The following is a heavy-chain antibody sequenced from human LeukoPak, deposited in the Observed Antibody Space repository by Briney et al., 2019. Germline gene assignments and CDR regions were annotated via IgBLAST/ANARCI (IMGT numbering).Heavy chain of an antibody. CDR2: LNPQSGDT. Sequence: ASVKVSCKASGYSFNAYYIHWVRQAPGQGLEWMGWLNPQSGDTLYAQKFQGRVTMTRDTSISTAYMELSRLRSDDTAVYYCARASSLYDFWSGSYYYGMDVWGQGTTVTVSS. CDR3: ARASSLYDFWSGSYYYGMDV. D-gene: IGHD3-3*01. J-gene: IGHJ6*02. CDR1: GYSFNAYY. V-gene: IGHV1-2*02.